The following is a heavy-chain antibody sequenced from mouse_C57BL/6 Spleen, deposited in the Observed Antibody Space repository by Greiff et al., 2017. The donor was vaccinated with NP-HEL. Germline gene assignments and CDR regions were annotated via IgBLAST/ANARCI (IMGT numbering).Heavy chain of an antibody. D-gene: IGHD1-1*01. V-gene: IGHV1-81*01. Sequence: VMLVESGAELARPGASVKLSCKASGYTFTSYGISWVKQRTGQGLEWIGEIYPRSGNTYYNEKFKGKATLTADKSSSTAYMELRSLTSEDSAVYFCAREPDYYGSSYLFAYWGQGTLVTVSA. CDR1: GYTFTSYG. J-gene: IGHJ3*01. CDR3: AREPDYYGSSYLFAY. CDR2: IYPRSGNT.